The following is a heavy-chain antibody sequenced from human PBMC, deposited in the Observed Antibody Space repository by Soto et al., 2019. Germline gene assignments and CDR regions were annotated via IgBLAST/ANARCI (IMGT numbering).Heavy chain of an antibody. V-gene: IGHV2-5*02. Sequence: SGPTLVNPTQTLTLTCTFSGFSLSTSGVGVGWIRQPPGKALEWLALIYWDDDKRYSPSLKSRLTITKDTSKNQVVLTMTNMDPVDTATYYCAHRQAGVNYYGSGSFGYWGQGTLVTVSS. CDR3: AHRQAGVNYYGSGSFGY. D-gene: IGHD3-10*01. CDR1: GFSLSTSGVG. CDR2: IYWDDDK. J-gene: IGHJ4*02.